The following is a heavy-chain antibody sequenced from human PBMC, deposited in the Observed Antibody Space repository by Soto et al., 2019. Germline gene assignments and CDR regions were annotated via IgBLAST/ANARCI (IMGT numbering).Heavy chain of an antibody. CDR2: IIPIFGTA. CDR3: ARQLSGYSYGPIPNWFDP. Sequence: SVKVSCKASGGTFSSYAISWVRQAPGQGLEWMGGIIPIFGTANYAQKFQGRGTITADESTSTAYMELSSLRSEDTAVYYCARQLSGYSYGPIPNWFDPWGQGTLVTSP. V-gene: IGHV1-69*13. CDR1: GGTFSSYA. D-gene: IGHD5-18*01. J-gene: IGHJ5*02.